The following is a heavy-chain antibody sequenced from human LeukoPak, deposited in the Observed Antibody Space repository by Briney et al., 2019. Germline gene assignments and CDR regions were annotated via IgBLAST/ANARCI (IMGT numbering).Heavy chain of an antibody. J-gene: IGHJ6*03. CDR1: GGSISSSSYY. CDR3: ARDLVGPMDV. Sequence: PSETLSLTCTVSGGSISSSSYYWGWIRQPPGKGLEWIGSIYYSGSTYYNPSLKSRVTISVDTSKNQFSLKLSSVTAADTAVYYCARDLVGPMDVWGKGTTVTISS. CDR2: IYYSGST. V-gene: IGHV4-39*07.